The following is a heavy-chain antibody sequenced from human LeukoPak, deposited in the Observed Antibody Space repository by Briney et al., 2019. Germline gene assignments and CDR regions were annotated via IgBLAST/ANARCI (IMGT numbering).Heavy chain of an antibody. J-gene: IGHJ4*02. V-gene: IGHV3-74*01. D-gene: IGHD3-22*01. CDR1: GFTFSSYW. CDR2: INSDGSST. Sequence: PGGSLRLSCAASGFTFSSYWMHWVRQAPGKGLVWVSRINSDGSSTSYADSVEGRFTISRDNAKNTLYLQMNSLRAEDTAVYYCARAYYYDSSGYLFWGQGTLVTVSS. CDR3: ARAYYYDSSGYLF.